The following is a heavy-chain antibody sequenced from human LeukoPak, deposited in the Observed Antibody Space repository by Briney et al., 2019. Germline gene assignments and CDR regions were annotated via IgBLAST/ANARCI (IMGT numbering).Heavy chain of an antibody. V-gene: IGHV3-21*01. CDR3: ARAGSSWYLWFDP. CDR1: GFTFSSYS. J-gene: IGHJ5*02. D-gene: IGHD6-13*01. CDR2: ISSSSSYI. Sequence: PGGSLRLSCAASGFTFSSYSMNWVRQAPGKGLEWVSSISSSSSYIYYADSVKGRFTISRDNAKNSLYLQMNSLRAEDTAVYYCARAGSSWYLWFDPWGQGTLVTVSS.